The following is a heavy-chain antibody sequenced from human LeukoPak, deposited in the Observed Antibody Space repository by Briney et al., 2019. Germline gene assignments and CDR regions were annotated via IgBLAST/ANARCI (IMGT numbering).Heavy chain of an antibody. J-gene: IGHJ6*04. Sequence: GGSLRLSCAASGFTFSSYWMSWVRQAPGKGLEWVANIKQEGSEKYYVDSVKGRFTISRDNAKNSLYLQMNSLRAEDTAVYYCARTGSLAPYFGMDVWGKGTTVTVSS. D-gene: IGHD2-15*01. CDR3: ARTGSLAPYFGMDV. CDR2: IKQEGSEK. V-gene: IGHV3-7*03. CDR1: GFTFSSYW.